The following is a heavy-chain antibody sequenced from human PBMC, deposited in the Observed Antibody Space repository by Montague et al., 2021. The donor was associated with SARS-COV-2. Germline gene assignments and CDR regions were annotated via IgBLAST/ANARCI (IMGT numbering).Heavy chain of an antibody. D-gene: IGHD5-18*01. CDR2: IDHSWNT. CDR1: GGSISGYY. CDR3: SREYRIELWQTNWYFGL. J-gene: IGHJ2*01. Sequence: SETLSLTCTVSGGSISGYYWSWIRQPPGKGLEWVGYIDHSWNTKYNPSLKSRVSISADTSRNQFSLRLSSVTAADTAVYYCSREYRIELWQTNWYFGLWGRGTLVTVS. V-gene: IGHV4-59*01.